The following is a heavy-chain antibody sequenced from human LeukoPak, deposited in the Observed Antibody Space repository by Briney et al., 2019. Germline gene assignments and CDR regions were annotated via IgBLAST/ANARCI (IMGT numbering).Heavy chain of an antibody. CDR3: ASRSNYGDYKSGSEYFQH. J-gene: IGHJ1*01. D-gene: IGHD4-17*01. CDR2: ISSSSYI. Sequence: GGSLRLSCAASGFTFSSYSTNWVRQAPGKGLEWVSSISSSSYIYYADSVKGRFTISRDNAKNSLYLQMNSLRAEDTAVYYCASRSNYGDYKSGSEYFQHWGRAPWSPSPQ. V-gene: IGHV3-21*01. CDR1: GFTFSSYS.